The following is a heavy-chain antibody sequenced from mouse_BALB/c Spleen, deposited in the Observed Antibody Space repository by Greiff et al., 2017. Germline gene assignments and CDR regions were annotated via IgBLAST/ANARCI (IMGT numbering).Heavy chain of an antibody. V-gene: IGHV3-8*02. CDR2: ISYSGST. CDR3: ARSLGKGFAY. J-gene: IGHJ3*01. D-gene: IGHD1-1*01. Sequence: EVKLMESGPSLVKPSQTLSLTCSVTGDSITSGYWNWIRKFPGNKLEYMGYISYSGSTYYNPSLKSRISITRDTSKNQYYLHLNSVTTEDTATYYCARSLGKGFAYWGQGTLVTVSA. CDR1: GDSITSGY.